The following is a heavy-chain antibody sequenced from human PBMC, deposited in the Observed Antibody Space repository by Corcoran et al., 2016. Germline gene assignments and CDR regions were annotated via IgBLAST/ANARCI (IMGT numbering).Heavy chain of an antibody. V-gene: IGHV3-23*01. Sequence: EVQLLESGGGLVQPGGSPRLSCAASGFTFSSYAMSWVRQAPGKGLEWVSAISGSGGSTYYADSVKGRFTISRDNSKNTLYLQMNSLRAEDTAVYYCAKGIRVVVTATIAFDIWGQGTMVTVSS. CDR1: GFTFSSYA. D-gene: IGHD2-21*02. J-gene: IGHJ3*02. CDR2: ISGSGGST. CDR3: AKGIRVVVTATIAFDI.